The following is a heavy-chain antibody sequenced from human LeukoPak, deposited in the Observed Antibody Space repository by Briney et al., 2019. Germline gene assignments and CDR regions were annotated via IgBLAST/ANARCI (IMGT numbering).Heavy chain of an antibody. J-gene: IGHJ4*02. Sequence: GGSLRLSCAASGFTFSSYAMHWVRQAPGKGLEWVAVISYDGSNKYYADSVKGRFTISKDNSKNTLYLQMNSLRAEDTAVYYCARDLGMIVVERIDYWGQGTLVTVSS. D-gene: IGHD3-22*01. CDR2: ISYDGSNK. CDR3: ARDLGMIVVERIDY. V-gene: IGHV3-30-3*01. CDR1: GFTFSSYA.